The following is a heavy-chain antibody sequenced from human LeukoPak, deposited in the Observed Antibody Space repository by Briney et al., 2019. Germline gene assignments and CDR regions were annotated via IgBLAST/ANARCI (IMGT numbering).Heavy chain of an antibody. Sequence: ASVKVSCKVSGYTLTELSMHWVRQAPGKGLEWMGGFDPEDGETIYAQKFQGRVTMTEGTSTDTAYMELSSLRSEDTAVYYCARDLRIWSGYYFDYWGQGTLDTVSS. CDR3: ARDLRIWSGYYFDY. CDR1: GYTLTELS. V-gene: IGHV1-24*01. J-gene: IGHJ4*02. CDR2: FDPEDGET. D-gene: IGHD3-3*01.